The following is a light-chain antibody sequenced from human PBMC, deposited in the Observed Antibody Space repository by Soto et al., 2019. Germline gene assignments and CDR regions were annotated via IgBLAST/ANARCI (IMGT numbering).Light chain of an antibody. V-gene: IGKV4-1*01. J-gene: IGKJ5*01. CDR3: QQYFDNSIN. CDR1: QSLFYASINKNY. Sequence: DIVMTQAPESLAVSLGERATINCKSSQSLFYASINKNYLAWYQQKPRQPPKLLIYWASIRGSGVPDRFSGRGSGTDFTLTISSLQAEDVAVYYCQQYFDNSINFGHGTRLEIX. CDR2: WAS.